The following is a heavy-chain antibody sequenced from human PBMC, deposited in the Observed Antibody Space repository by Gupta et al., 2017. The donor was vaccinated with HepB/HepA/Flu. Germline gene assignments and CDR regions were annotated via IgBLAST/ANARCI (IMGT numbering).Heavy chain of an antibody. J-gene: IGHJ5*02. CDR1: GGTFSNYA. Sequence: QVQLVQSGAAVQKPGSSVKVSCKASGGTFSNYAISWLRQAPGQGLEWMGGIVTMFGSAVYAQEFQGRVTFTADKSTSTDYMELSSLRSGDTAIYYCARDKFTNWFDPWGQGTLVTVSS. CDR3: ARDKFTNWFDP. V-gene: IGHV1-69*06. CDR2: IVTMFGSA.